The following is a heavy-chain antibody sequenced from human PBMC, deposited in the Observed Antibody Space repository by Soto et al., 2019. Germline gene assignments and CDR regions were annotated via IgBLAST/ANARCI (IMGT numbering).Heavy chain of an antibody. CDR3: ARNMWSTYSFYYYYYGMDV. Sequence: ASVKVACKASGYTFTSYAMHWVRQAPGQRLEWMGWINAGNGNTKYSQKFQGRVTITRDTSASTAYMELSSLRSEDTAVYYCARNMWSTYSFYYYYYGMDVWGQGTTVTVS. D-gene: IGHD2-21*01. V-gene: IGHV1-3*01. CDR1: GYTFTSYA. CDR2: INAGNGNT. J-gene: IGHJ6*02.